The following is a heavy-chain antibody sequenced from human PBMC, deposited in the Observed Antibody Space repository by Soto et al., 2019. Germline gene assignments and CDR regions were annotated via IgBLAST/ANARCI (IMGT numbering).Heavy chain of an antibody. CDR2: LYNSAST. V-gene: IGHV4-39*01. CDR1: GVSMTNRRYY. D-gene: IGHD6-19*01. CDR3: AGNGSITTVPGGYFDC. J-gene: IGHJ4*02. Sequence: QVQLQESGPGLLKPAGTLSLTCTVSGVSMTNRRYYWGWIRQAPGKRPEWLASLYNSASTSYNPSLKSRLTISEDTSKNQFFLELSSVTAADTAVYYCAGNGSITTVPGGYFDCWGQGTLVTVSS.